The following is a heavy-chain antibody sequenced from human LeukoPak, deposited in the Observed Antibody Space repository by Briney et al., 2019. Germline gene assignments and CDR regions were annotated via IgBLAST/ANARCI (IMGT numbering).Heavy chain of an antibody. D-gene: IGHD5-24*01. CDR2: ITGHGGTT. V-gene: IGHV3-23*01. Sequence: GGSLRLSCAASGFTFRTVAMSWVRQAPGKGPEWVSTITGHGGTTFYADSVKGRFTISRDNSNNTLYLQMNSLRAEDSAVVYCAKARWLSGSGYDSWGQGTLVTVSS. CDR3: AKARWLSGSGYDS. CDR1: GFTFRTVA. J-gene: IGHJ5*02.